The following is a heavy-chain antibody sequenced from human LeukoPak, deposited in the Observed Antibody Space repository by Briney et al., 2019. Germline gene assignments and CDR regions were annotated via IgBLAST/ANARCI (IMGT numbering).Heavy chain of an antibody. D-gene: IGHD3-16*02. Sequence: PGGSLRLSCAASGFTFSSYAMSWVRQAPGKGLEWVSAISGSGGSGSGGSTYYADSVKGRFTISRDNSKNTLYLQMNSLRAEDTAVYYCAKGPRSWKGVSYYFDYWGQGTLVTVSS. J-gene: IGHJ4*02. CDR1: GFTFSSYA. CDR3: AKGPRSWKGVSYYFDY. CDR2: ISGSGGSGSGGST. V-gene: IGHV3-23*01.